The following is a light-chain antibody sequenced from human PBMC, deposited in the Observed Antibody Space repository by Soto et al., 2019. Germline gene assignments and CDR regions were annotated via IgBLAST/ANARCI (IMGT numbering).Light chain of an antibody. Sequence: QAVVTQEPSFSVSPGATVTLTCGLSSGSVSTNIYPSWYQQTPGQAPRTLIYSTYTRSSGVPDRFSASILGNKAALTITGAQADDESDYYCVLYMGSGIWVFGGGTKLTVL. CDR1: SGSVSTNIY. CDR3: VLYMGSGIWV. V-gene: IGLV8-61*01. J-gene: IGLJ3*02. CDR2: STY.